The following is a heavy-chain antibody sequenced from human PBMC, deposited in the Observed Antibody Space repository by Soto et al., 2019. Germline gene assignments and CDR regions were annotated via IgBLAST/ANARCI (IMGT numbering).Heavy chain of an antibody. D-gene: IGHD4-17*01. Sequence: QVQLVESGGGEVQPGRSLTISCAASGFTFSTNGMHWVRQTPGKGLEWVAVISYDGTNKFYSDSVKGRFTISRDNFKNTLTLQMTSLRADDTAVYSCAKDLQSYGDYDYYCYGMDVWGLGTRVTVSS. J-gene: IGHJ6*02. CDR2: ISYDGTNK. V-gene: IGHV3-30*18. CDR1: GFTFSTNG. CDR3: AKDLQSYGDYDYYCYGMDV.